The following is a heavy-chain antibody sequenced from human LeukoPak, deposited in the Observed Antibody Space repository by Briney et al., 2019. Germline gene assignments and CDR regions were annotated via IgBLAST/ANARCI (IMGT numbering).Heavy chain of an antibody. V-gene: IGHV4-4*02. Sequence: PSGTLSLTCAVSGGSISSSNWWSWVRPPPGKGLEWIGEIYHSGSTNYNPSLKSRVTISVDKSKNQFSLKLSSVTAADTAVYYCATAPGIAVAGGFDYWGQGTLVTVSS. D-gene: IGHD6-19*01. CDR3: ATAPGIAVAGGFDY. CDR2: IYHSGST. CDR1: GGSISSSNW. J-gene: IGHJ4*02.